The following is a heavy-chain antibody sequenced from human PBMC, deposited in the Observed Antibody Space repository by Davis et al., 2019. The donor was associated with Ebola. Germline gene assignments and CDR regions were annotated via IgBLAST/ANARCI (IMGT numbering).Heavy chain of an antibody. CDR2: ISYNGSKK. V-gene: IGHV3-30*03. Sequence: GESLKISCAASGFTFSSYAMSWVRQAPGKGLDWVALISYNGSKKYYTESVKGRFTISRDNSKNTLYLQMNSLRAEDTAVYYSAREFVYDFWSGFPPPYYYYYIDVWGKGTTVTVSS. CDR1: GFTFSSYA. J-gene: IGHJ6*03. CDR3: AREFVYDFWSGFPPPYYYYYIDV. D-gene: IGHD3-3*01.